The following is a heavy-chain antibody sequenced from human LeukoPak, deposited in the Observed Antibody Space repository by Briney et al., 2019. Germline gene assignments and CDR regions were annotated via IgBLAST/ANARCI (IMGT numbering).Heavy chain of an antibody. D-gene: IGHD2-2*01. J-gene: IGHJ6*03. CDR1: GFTFSNYG. CDR2: ISGSGGST. Sequence: PGGSLRLSCAASGFTFSNYGMSWVRQAPGKGLEWVSAISGSGGSTYYADSVKGRFTISRDNSKNTLYLQMNSLRAEDTAVYYCAKGGRYCSSTSCRYYYYYMDVWGKGTTVTISS. V-gene: IGHV3-23*01. CDR3: AKGGRYCSSTSCRYYYYYMDV.